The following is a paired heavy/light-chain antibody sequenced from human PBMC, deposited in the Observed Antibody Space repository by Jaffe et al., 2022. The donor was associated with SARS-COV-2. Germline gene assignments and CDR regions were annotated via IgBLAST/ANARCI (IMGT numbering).Light chain of an antibody. CDR1: QSLLHSDGKTY. V-gene: IGKV2D-29*01. Sequence: DIVMTQTPLSLSVTPGQPASISCKSSQSLLHSDGKTYLYWYLQKPGQPPQLLIYEVSNRFSGVPDRFSGSGSGTDFTLKISRVEAEDVGVYYCMQSIQLYTFGQGTKLEIK. J-gene: IGKJ2*01. CDR3: MQSIQLYT. CDR2: EVS.
Heavy chain of an antibody. CDR3: ARDLWGRFGELSFWRVYYGMDV. CDR1: GFTFSSYG. V-gene: IGHV3-33*01. CDR2: IWYDGSNK. Sequence: QVQLVESGGGVVQPGRSLRLSCAASGFTFSSYGMHWVRQAPGKGLEWVAVIWYDGSNKYYADSVKGRFTISRDNSKNTLYLQMNSLRAEDTAVYYCARDLWGRFGELSFWRVYYGMDVWGQGTTVTVSS. D-gene: IGHD3-10*01. J-gene: IGHJ6*02.